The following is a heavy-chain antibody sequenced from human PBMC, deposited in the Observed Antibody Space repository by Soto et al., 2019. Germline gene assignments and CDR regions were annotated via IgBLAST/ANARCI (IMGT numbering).Heavy chain of an antibody. D-gene: IGHD3-10*01. CDR3: ATLGTSYKRNGMDV. J-gene: IGHJ6*02. Sequence: QVQLQESGPGVVKPSDTLSLTCAVSGYSIRSSNWWAWIRQPPGKGLEWIGYIFYTGNTYYNASLKGRVTMSVDTSKNHFSLNLSSVTAVDTAVYYCATLGTSYKRNGMDVWGQGTTVTVSS. V-gene: IGHV4-28*01. CDR2: IFYTGNT. CDR1: GYSIRSSNW.